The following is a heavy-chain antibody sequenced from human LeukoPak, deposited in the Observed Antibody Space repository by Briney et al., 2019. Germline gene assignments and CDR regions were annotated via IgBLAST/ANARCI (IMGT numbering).Heavy chain of an antibody. Sequence: ASVSVSCKASGYTFINYHINWVRQATGQGLEWMGWMSPNSGNTAYAQKFQGRVTMTRDTSISTAYMELSRLRSDDTAVYYCARRESSSWAAFDYWGQGTLVTISS. CDR3: ARRESSSWAAFDY. CDR2: MSPNSGNT. V-gene: IGHV1-8*01. J-gene: IGHJ4*02. CDR1: GYTFINYH. D-gene: IGHD6-13*01.